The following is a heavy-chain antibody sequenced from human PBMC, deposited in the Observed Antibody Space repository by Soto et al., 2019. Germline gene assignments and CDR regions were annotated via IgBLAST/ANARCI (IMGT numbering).Heavy chain of an antibody. Sequence: GESLKISCKGSGYSFTSYWIGWVRQMPGKGLEWMGIIYPGDSDTRYSPSFQGQVTISADKSISTAYLQWSSLKASDTAMYYCARQAEPDTNGYYYYMDVWGKGTTVTVSS. CDR2: IYPGDSDT. V-gene: IGHV5-51*01. CDR3: ARQAEPDTNGYYYYMDV. D-gene: IGHD5-18*01. CDR1: GYSFTSYW. J-gene: IGHJ6*03.